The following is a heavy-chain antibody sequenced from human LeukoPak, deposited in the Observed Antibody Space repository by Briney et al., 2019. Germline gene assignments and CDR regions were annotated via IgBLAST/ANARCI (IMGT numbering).Heavy chain of an antibody. Sequence: GGSLRRSCTVSGFTFSGYWMHWVRQAPGEGLVWVSRINSDGSRTTYADSVKGRFTISRDNAKNTLYLQMNSLRAEDTAVYYCARDIGEADTTFDYWGQGTLVTVSS. CDR1: GFTFSGYW. CDR2: INSDGSRT. D-gene: IGHD1-1*01. CDR3: ARDIGEADTTFDY. J-gene: IGHJ4*02. V-gene: IGHV3-74*01.